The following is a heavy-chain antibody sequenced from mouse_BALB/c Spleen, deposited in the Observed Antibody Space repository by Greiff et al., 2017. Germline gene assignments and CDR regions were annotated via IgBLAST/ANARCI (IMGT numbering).Heavy chain of an antibody. D-gene: IGHD2-1*01. Sequence: QVQLQQSGAELVRPGTSVKVSCKASGYAFTNYLIEWVKQRPGQGLEWIGVINPGSGGTNYNEKFKGKATLTADKSSSTAYMQLSSLTSDDSAVYFCARRSYGNYPFAYWGQGTLVTVSA. V-gene: IGHV1-54*01. J-gene: IGHJ3*01. CDR3: ARRSYGNYPFAY. CDR1: GYAFTNYL. CDR2: INPGSGGT.